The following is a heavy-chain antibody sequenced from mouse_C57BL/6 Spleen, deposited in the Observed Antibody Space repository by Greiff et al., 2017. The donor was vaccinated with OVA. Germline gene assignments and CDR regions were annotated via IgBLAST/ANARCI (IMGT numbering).Heavy chain of an antibody. CDR1: GYAFSSYW. CDR3: AREITRYFDV. CDR2: IYPGDGDT. D-gene: IGHD2-4*01. J-gene: IGHJ1*03. Sequence: LQESGAELVKPGASVKISCKASGYAFSSYWMNWVKQRPGKGLEWIGQIYPGDGDTNYNGKFKGKATLTADKSPSTAYMQLSSLTSEDSAVYFCAREITRYFDVWGTGTTVTVSS. V-gene: IGHV1-80*01.